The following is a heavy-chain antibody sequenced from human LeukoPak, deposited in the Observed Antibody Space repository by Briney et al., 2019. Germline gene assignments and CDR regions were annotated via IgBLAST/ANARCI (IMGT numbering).Heavy chain of an antibody. V-gene: IGHV1-69*06. Sequence: SVRVSCKASGGSFNSYAISWVRQAPGQGLERMGGIIPIFGTANYAQKFQGRVTITADKSTNTAYMELSSLRSEDTAVYYCARSQPLAYFDLWGRGTLVTVSS. CDR1: GGSFNSYA. CDR2: IIPIFGTA. J-gene: IGHJ2*01. CDR3: ARSQPLAYFDL.